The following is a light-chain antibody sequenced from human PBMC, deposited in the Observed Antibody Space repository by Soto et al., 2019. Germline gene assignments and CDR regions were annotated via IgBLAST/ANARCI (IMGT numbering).Light chain of an antibody. V-gene: IGKV3-11*01. CDR2: HAS. J-gene: IGKJ4*01. Sequence: ETVLTQSPATLSLSPGETATLSCRASESVDIYLAWYQQKPGQAPRLLIYHASNRATGIPAKFRGSGSGTDFTLTISSLEPEDSAVYYCQQRRNWPPLAFGGGNRVEI. CDR1: ESVDIY. CDR3: QQRRNWPPLA.